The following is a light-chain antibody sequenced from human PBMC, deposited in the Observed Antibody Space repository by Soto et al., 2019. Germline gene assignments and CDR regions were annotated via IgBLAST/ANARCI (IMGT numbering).Light chain of an antibody. V-gene: IGKV3-20*01. J-gene: IGKJ4*01. Sequence: EIVLTQSPGTLSLSPGERATLSCRASQSVSSSYLAWYQQEPGQAPRLLIYGASTRATGIPARFSGSGSGTEFTLTISSLQSEDFAVYYCQQYGSSPLTFGGGTKVDIK. CDR2: GAS. CDR1: QSVSSSY. CDR3: QQYGSSPLT.